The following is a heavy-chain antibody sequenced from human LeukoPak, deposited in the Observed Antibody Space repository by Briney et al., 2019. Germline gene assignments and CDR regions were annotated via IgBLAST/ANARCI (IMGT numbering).Heavy chain of an antibody. D-gene: IGHD4-17*01. CDR2: ISSSSSTI. V-gene: IGHV3-48*02. CDR1: GFTFSSYS. Sequence: GGSLRLSCAASGFTFSSYSMNWVRQAPGKGLEWVSYISSSSSTIYYADSVKGRFTISRDNAKNSLYLQMNSLRDEDTAVYYCARDPDGDFYYCYGMDVWGQGTTVTVSS. J-gene: IGHJ6*02. CDR3: ARDPDGDFYYCYGMDV.